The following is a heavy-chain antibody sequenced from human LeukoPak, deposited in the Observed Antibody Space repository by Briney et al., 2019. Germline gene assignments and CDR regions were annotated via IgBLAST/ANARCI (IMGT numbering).Heavy chain of an antibody. CDR2: LSGSGGST. Sequence: PGGSLRLSCAASGFTFSSYAMSWVRQAPGRGLEWVSALSGSGGSTYYADSVKGRFTISSDNSKNTLYLQMNGLRAEDTDVYYCAKAGRSSSSQYYFDYWDQGTVVTVSS. CDR1: GFTFSSYA. D-gene: IGHD6-6*01. CDR3: AKAGRSSSSQYYFDY. V-gene: IGHV3-23*01. J-gene: IGHJ4*02.